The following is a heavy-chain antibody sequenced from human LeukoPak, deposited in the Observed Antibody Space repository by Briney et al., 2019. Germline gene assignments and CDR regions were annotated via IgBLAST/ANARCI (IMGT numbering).Heavy chain of an antibody. CDR1: GGSFSGYY. J-gene: IGHJ6*02. D-gene: IGHD1-1*01. CDR3: ARGERGSTYGMDV. V-gene: IGHV4-34*01. Sequence: TSETLSLTCAVYGGSFSGYYWSWIRQPPGKGLEWIGEINHSGSTNYNPSLKSRVTISVDTSKNQFSLKLSSVTAADTAVYYCARGERGSTYGMDVWGQGTTVTVSS. CDR2: INHSGST.